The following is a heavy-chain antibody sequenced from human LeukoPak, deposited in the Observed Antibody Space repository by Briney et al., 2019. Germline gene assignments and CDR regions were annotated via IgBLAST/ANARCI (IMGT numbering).Heavy chain of an antibody. CDR1: GFTFATYA. D-gene: IGHD3-10*01. V-gene: IGHV3-23*01. CDR2: IAISSVDS. CDR3: AKDRELLFAHCWFDL. Sequence: GGSLRLSCAASGFTFATYAMSWVRQAPGKGLEWVGGIAISSVDSYYADSVEGRFSISRDDSKNTLYLQLNRLRDEDTAIYYCAKDRELLFAHCWFDLWGQGTLVTVSS. J-gene: IGHJ5*02.